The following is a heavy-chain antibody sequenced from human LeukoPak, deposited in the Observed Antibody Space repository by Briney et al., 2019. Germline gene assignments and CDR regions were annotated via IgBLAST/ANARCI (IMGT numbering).Heavy chain of an antibody. Sequence: PGGSLRLSCAASGFTFSSYSMNWVRQAPGKGLEWVSSISSSSSYIYYADSVKGRFTISRDNARNSLYLQMNSLRAEDTAVYYCARDREALFPGAFDIWGQGTMVTVSS. CDR2: ISSSSSYI. D-gene: IGHD3-10*02. J-gene: IGHJ3*02. V-gene: IGHV3-21*01. CDR1: GFTFSSYS. CDR3: ARDREALFPGAFDI.